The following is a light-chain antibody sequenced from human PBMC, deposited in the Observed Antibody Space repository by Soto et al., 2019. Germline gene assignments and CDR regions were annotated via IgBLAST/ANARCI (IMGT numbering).Light chain of an antibody. J-gene: IGKJ3*01. V-gene: IGKV2-28*01. Sequence: EIVMTPSTNSLPVTPGEPASISCRSSQSLLHSDGDIYCVRVLQELGHAPQLLICLGSNRPSGVPDRFSGSVSGTDFTLKISRLEAEDVGVYYSMQARQCRITFGPVAKVQIK. CDR1: QSLLHSDGDIY. CDR2: LGS. CDR3: MQARQCRIT.